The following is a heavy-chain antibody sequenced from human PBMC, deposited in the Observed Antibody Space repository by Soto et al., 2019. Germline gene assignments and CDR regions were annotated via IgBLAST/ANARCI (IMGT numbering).Heavy chain of an antibody. Sequence: PVGFLRLSCAASGVTVSSNYMSWVRQAPGKGLEWVSVIYSGGSTYYADSVKGRFTISRDNSKNTLYLQMNSLRAEDTAVYYCARHGYNYGGGYFDYWGQGTLVTVSS. CDR3: ARHGYNYGGGYFDY. D-gene: IGHD5-18*01. CDR2: IYSGGST. V-gene: IGHV3-66*04. J-gene: IGHJ4*02. CDR1: GVTVSSNY.